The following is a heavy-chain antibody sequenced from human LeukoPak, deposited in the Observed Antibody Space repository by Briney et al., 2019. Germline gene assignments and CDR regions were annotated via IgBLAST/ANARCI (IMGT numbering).Heavy chain of an antibody. Sequence: SVKVSCKASGGTFGSYSINWVRQAPGQGLEWMGGIIPIFGRANYAQKFQGRVTITADESTSTAYMELSSLRSDDTAVYYCARGNYDILTGTSLFAYYGMDVWGQGTTVTVSS. CDR3: ARGNYDILTGTSLFAYYGMDV. V-gene: IGHV1-69*13. CDR2: IIPIFGRA. J-gene: IGHJ6*02. CDR1: GGTFGSYS. D-gene: IGHD3-9*01.